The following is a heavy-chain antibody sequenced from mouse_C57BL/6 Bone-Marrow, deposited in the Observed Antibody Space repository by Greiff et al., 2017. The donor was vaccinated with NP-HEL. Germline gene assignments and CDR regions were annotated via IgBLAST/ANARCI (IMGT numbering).Heavy chain of an antibody. D-gene: IGHD1-1*01. CDR2: ISSGGSYT. Sequence: EVKLMESGGDLVKPGGSLKLSCAASGFTFSSYGMSWVRQTPDKRLEWVATISSGGSYTYYPDSVKGRFTISRDNAKNTLYLQMSSLKSEDTAMYYGARSPFITTVVAPFAYWGQGTLVTVSA. V-gene: IGHV5-6*01. CDR1: GFTFSSYG. CDR3: ARSPFITTVVAPFAY. J-gene: IGHJ3*01.